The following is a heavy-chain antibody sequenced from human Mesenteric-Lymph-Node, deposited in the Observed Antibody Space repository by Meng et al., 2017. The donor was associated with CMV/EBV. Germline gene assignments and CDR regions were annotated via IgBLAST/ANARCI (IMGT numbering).Heavy chain of an antibody. CDR1: GFTFSSYS. J-gene: IGHJ6*02. D-gene: IGHD1/OR15-1a*01. CDR3: ARANNHAMDV. CDR2: ISSSSSYI. V-gene: IGHV3-21*01. Sequence: GESLKISCAASGFTFSSYSMNWVRQAPGKGLEWVSSISSSSSYIYYADSVKGRFTFSRDNAKNTLYLQMNSLRAEDTAVYYCARANNHAMDVWGQGTTVTVSS.